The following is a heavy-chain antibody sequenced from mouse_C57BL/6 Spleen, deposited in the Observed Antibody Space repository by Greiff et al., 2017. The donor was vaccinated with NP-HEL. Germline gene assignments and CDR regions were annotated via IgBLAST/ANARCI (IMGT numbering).Heavy chain of an antibody. Sequence: EVHLVESGGGLVKPGGSLKLSCAASGFTFSSYAMSWVRQTPEKRLEWVATISDGGSYTYYPDNVKGRFTISRDNAKNNLYLQMSHLKSEDTAMYYCASPPAYYSKGFAYWGQGTLVTVSA. J-gene: IGHJ3*01. CDR2: ISDGGSYT. CDR3: ASPPAYYSKGFAY. D-gene: IGHD2-5*01. V-gene: IGHV5-4*01. CDR1: GFTFSSYA.